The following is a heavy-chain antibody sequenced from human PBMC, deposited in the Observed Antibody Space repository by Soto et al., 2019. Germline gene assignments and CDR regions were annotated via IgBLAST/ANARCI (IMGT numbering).Heavy chain of an antibody. CDR3: AGGLHTNGSFFRV. CDR1: GGSFSGYY. D-gene: IGHD2-8*01. Sequence: SETLSLTCAVYGGSFSGYYWNWIRQPPGKGLEWIGEINHSGSTNYNPSLKSRVTLSVDTSKNQFSLKLSSVTAADTAVYYCAGGLHTNGSFFRVWGQGTLVTVSS. J-gene: IGHJ4*02. CDR2: INHSGST. V-gene: IGHV4-34*01.